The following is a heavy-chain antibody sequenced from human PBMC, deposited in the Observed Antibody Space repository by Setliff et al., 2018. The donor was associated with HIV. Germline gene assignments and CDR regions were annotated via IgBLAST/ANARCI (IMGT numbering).Heavy chain of an antibody. Sequence: GESLKISCKGSGYTFPHAWIGWVRQMPGKGLEWMGIISPDDSDSRYSPSFQGQVTISADKSTSTAYLQWSSLKASDTAMYFCARLISPRYDNLYYFDYWGQGTRVTVSS. CDR3: ARLISPRYDNLYYFDY. CDR2: ISPDDSDS. D-gene: IGHD3-10*01. CDR1: GYTFPHAW. V-gene: IGHV5-51*01. J-gene: IGHJ4*02.